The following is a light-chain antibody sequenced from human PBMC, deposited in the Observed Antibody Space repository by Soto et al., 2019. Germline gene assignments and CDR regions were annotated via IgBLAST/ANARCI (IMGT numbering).Light chain of an antibody. CDR2: GNS. CDR3: QSYDSSLSGVV. CDR1: SSNIGAGCN. J-gene: IGLJ2*01. V-gene: IGLV1-40*01. Sequence: QSVLTQPPSVSGAPGQRVTISCTGSSSNIGAGCNVHWYQQLPGTAPKLLIFGNSNRPSGVPDRFAGSKSGTSPSLAITGLQAEDEADYYCQSYDSSLSGVVFGGGTKLTVL.